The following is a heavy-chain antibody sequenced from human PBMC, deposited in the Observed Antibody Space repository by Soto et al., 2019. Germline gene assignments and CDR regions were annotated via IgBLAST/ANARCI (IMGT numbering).Heavy chain of an antibody. CDR2: TASDGSNK. Sequence: ESGGGVVQPGRSLRLSCAASGFTFSIYGMHWIRQAPGKGLEWVAVTASDGSNKYYADSVKGRFTISRDNSKNTLYLEMNSLRPEDTAVYYCAKKLEGTVAAPPHYWGQGTLVTVSS. CDR3: AKKLEGTVAAPPHY. J-gene: IGHJ4*02. CDR1: GFTFSIYG. V-gene: IGHV3-30*18. D-gene: IGHD6-6*01.